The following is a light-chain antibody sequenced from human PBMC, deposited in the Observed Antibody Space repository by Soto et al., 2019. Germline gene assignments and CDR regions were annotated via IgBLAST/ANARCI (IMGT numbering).Light chain of an antibody. CDR2: DVG. J-gene: IGLJ1*01. CDR1: HSDIGNYNY. Sequence: LAQPASVSGSPGQSITISCTGTHSDIGNYNYVSWYQHLPGKAPKLMIYDVGSRPSGVSSRFSGSKSGNTASLAISGLQAEDEADYYCNSYREDHPRFYVFGTGTKVTVL. V-gene: IGLV2-14*03. CDR3: NSYREDHPRFYV.